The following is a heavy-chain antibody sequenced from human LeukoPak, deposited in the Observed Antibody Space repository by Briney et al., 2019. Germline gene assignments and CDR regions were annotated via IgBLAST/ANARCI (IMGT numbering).Heavy chain of an antibody. V-gene: IGHV1-18*01. CDR2: ISAYNGNT. D-gene: IGHD1-26*01. CDR1: GYTFTSYG. CDR3: ASFGVYSGSSDY. J-gene: IGHJ4*02. Sequence: GASVTVSCKASGYTFTSYGISWVRQAPGQGLEWMGWISAYNGNTNYAQKLQGRVTMTTDTSTSTAYMGLRSLRSDDTAVYHCASFGVYSGSSDYWGQGTLVTVSS.